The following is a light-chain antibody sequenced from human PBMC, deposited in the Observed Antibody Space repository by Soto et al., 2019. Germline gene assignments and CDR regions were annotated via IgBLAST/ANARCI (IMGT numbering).Light chain of an antibody. J-gene: IGKJ1*01. CDR2: KAT. CDR3: QHYNSYSWT. Sequence: DIQMTQSPSTLSASVGDRVTITCRASQSISSWLAWYQQKPGQAPKLLIYKATSLESGVPSRFSGSGSGTELTLTISSLQPDEFATYYCQHYNSYSWTFGQGTKVEIK. CDR1: QSISSW. V-gene: IGKV1-5*03.